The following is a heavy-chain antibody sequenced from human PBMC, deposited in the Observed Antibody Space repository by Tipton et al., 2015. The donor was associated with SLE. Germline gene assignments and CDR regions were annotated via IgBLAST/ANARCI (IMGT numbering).Heavy chain of an antibody. CDR3: ARDVGKGYYFDY. CDR2: IYYSGST. Sequence: LRLSCTVSSGSISSYYWSWIRQPPGKGLEWIGYIYYSGSTNYNPSLKSRITISVDTSENQFSLKLSSVTAADTAVYYCARDVGKGYYFDYWGQGTLVTVSS. J-gene: IGHJ4*02. D-gene: IGHD7-27*01. CDR1: SGSISSYY. V-gene: IGHV4-59*01.